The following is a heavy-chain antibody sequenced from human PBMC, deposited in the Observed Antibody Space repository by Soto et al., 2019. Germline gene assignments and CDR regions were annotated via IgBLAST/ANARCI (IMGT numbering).Heavy chain of an antibody. CDR1: GFTFSSYA. D-gene: IGHD4-17*01. V-gene: IGHV3-64*01. J-gene: IGHJ3*02. CDR3: ARDGLRQYALDI. CDR2: INSNGGIT. Sequence: GGSLRLSCAASGFTFSSYAMHWVRQAPGKGLEYVSAINSNGGITYYANSVKGRFTISRDNSKNTLYLQMGSLRAEDMAVYYCARDGLRQYALDIWGQGTMVTVSS.